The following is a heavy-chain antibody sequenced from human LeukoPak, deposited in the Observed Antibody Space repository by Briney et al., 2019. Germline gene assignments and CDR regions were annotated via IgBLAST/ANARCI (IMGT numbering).Heavy chain of an antibody. CDR2: IYYSGST. CDR1: GGSISSYY. CDR3: ARDSDSSGWKDAFDI. Sequence: SETLSPTCTVSGGSISSYYWSWIRQPPGKGLEWIGYIYYSGSTNYNPSLKSRVTISVDTSKNQFSLKLSSVTAADTAVYYCARDSDSSGWKDAFDIWGQGTMVTVSS. V-gene: IGHV4-59*01. D-gene: IGHD6-19*01. J-gene: IGHJ3*02.